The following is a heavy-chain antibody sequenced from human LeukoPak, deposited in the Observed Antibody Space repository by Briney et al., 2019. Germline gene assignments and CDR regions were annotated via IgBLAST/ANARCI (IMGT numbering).Heavy chain of an antibody. CDR2: IYHSGST. J-gene: IGHJ4*02. Sequence: SETLSLTCTVSGYSISSGYYWGWIRQPPGKGPEWIGSIYHSGSTYYNPSLKSRVTISVDTSKNQFSLKLSSVTAADTAVYYCARDDYRGFSPPDYWGQGTLVTVSS. CDR3: ARDDYRGFSPPDY. V-gene: IGHV4-38-2*02. D-gene: IGHD3-10*01. CDR1: GYSISSGYY.